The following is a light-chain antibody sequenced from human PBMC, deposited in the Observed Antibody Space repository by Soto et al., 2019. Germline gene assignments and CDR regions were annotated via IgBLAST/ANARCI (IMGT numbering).Light chain of an antibody. V-gene: IGLV2-11*01. CDR1: SSDVGRYAY. J-gene: IGLJ1*01. CDR3: CSFAGSYSYV. Sequence: QSVLTQPRSGSASPGQSVTMSCTGTSSDVGRYAYVSWYQQHPVKAPKLIVYDVTERPSGVPDRFSGSKSGNTASLTISGLQAEDEADYSCCSFAGSYSYVFGTGTKVTVL. CDR2: DVT.